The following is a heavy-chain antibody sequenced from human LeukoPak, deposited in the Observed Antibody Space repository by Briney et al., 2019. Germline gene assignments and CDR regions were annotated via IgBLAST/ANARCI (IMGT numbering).Heavy chain of an antibody. CDR3: ARYYDILTGYYGYFDY. Sequence: SETLSLTCTVSGGSINSYYWSWIRQPPGKGLEWIGFIYYSGSTNYNPSLKSRATISLDTSKKQLSLKLSSVTAADTAVYFCARYYDILTGYYGYFDYWGQGTLVTVSS. J-gene: IGHJ4*02. D-gene: IGHD3-9*01. V-gene: IGHV4-59*01. CDR2: IYYSGST. CDR1: GGSINSYY.